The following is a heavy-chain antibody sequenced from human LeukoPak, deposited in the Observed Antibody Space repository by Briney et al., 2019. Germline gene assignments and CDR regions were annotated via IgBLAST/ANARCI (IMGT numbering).Heavy chain of an antibody. J-gene: IGHJ4*02. CDR1: GFTFSSYA. V-gene: IGHV3-23*01. CDR3: AIERSRWDYYDSSGYFNY. Sequence: GGSLRLSCAASGFTFSSYAMSWVRQAPGKGLEWVSAISGSGGSIYYADSVKGRFTISRDNSKNTLYLQMNSLRAEDTAVYYCAIERSRWDYYDSSGYFNYWGQGTLVTVSS. D-gene: IGHD3-22*01. CDR2: ISGSGGSI.